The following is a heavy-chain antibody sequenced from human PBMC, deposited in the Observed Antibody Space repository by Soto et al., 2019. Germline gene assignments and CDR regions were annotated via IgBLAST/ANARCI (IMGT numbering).Heavy chain of an antibody. D-gene: IGHD6-19*01. CDR1: GFTFGDYA. CDR2: IRAKAYGGAT. V-gene: IGHV3-49*03. Sequence: AGGSLRLSCTTSGFTFGDYAMGWFRQAPGKGLEWVSFIRAKAYGGATAYAASVRGRFTISRDDSRNIAYLQMDSLITEDTGVYYCSKDLISRVAAFDSWGQGTPVTVSS. CDR3: SKDLISRVAAFDS. J-gene: IGHJ4*02.